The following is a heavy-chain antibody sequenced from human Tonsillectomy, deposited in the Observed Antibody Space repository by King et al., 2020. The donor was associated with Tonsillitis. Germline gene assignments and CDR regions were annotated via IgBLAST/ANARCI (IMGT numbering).Heavy chain of an antibody. CDR3: ARGIAVADPSDY. CDR1: EFTFSSYA. D-gene: IGHD6-13*01. V-gene: IGHV3-30*04. Sequence: VQLVESGGGVVQPGGSLRLSCAASEFTFSSYAMHWVRQPPGKGLEWVAVISLDGTNKFYADSVKGRFTISRDNSRNTLYLQMYSLRAVDTAVYYCARGIAVADPSDYWGQGTLVTVSS. CDR2: ISLDGTNK. J-gene: IGHJ4*02.